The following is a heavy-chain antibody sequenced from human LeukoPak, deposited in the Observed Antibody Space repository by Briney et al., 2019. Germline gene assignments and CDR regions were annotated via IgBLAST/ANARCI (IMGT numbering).Heavy chain of an antibody. CDR1: GFSVSNKY. V-gene: IGHV3-53*01. J-gene: IGHJ4*02. CDR2: IYTGGDT. D-gene: IGHD3-16*01. CDR3: TRDPGGSYLDY. Sequence: PGGSLRLSCAASGFSVSNKYMSWVRQAPGKGLEWVSVIYTGGDTYYADSVRGRFTISRDNAKNTLYLQMNSLRVEDTAVYYCTRDPGGSYLDYWGQGTLVTVSS.